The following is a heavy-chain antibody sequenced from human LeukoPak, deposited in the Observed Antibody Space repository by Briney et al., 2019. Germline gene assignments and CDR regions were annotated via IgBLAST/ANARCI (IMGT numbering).Heavy chain of an antibody. CDR1: RFTFDDYA. D-gene: IGHD5-18*01. J-gene: IGHJ6*03. CDR2: ISWNSGSI. CDR3: AKGDTAMAPDYYYMDV. Sequence: GRSLRLSCAASRFTFDDYAMHWVRQAPGKGLEWVSGISWNSGSIGYADSVKGRFTISRDNAKNSLYLQMNSLRAEDMALYYCAKGDTAMAPDYYYMDVWGKGTTVTVSS. V-gene: IGHV3-9*03.